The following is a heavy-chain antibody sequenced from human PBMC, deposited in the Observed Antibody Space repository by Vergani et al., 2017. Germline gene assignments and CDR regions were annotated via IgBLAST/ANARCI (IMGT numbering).Heavy chain of an antibody. CDR3: ARPSYGSEYDSYYGLDV. Sequence: EVSLMESGGDLVQPGGSLTLSCAGSGYEFNNYAIHWVRQAPGKGLEWVAYINVNGVTLYYADSVAGRFTVSRYSVRKSVSLRLNSLRVDDTAVYYCARPSYGSEYDSYYGLDVWGQGTTVFVSS. D-gene: IGHD3-10*01. CDR2: INVNGVTL. J-gene: IGHJ6*02. CDR1: GYEFNNYA. V-gene: IGHV3-48*03.